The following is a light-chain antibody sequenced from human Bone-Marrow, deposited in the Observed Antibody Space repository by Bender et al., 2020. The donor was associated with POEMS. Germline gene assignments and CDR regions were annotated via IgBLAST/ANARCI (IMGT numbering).Light chain of an antibody. J-gene: IGLJ3*02. CDR1: SSNIGAHA. V-gene: IGLV1-44*01. CDR3: GVSADTLDCWV. Sequence: QSVLTQPPSASGTPGQMVTISCSGGSSNIGAHAVNWYQHLPGRNPKLLIYSSHRRPSEVPDRFSGSRSGTSASLAISGIQYEDEADYYCGVSADTLDCWVFGGGTKLTVL. CDR2: SSH.